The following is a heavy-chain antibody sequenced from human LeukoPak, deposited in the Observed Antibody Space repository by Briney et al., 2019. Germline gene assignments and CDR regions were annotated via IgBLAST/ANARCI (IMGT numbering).Heavy chain of an antibody. V-gene: IGHV3-23*01. CDR3: AKAPRLIAAAGTNLDY. CDR1: GFTFSSYA. J-gene: IGHJ4*02. D-gene: IGHD6-13*01. Sequence: GGSLRLSCAASGFTFSSYAMSWVRQAPGKGLEWVSGISGGGGSTYYADSVKGRFTISRDNSKNTLYLQMNSLRAEDTAVYYCAKAPRLIAAAGTNLDYWGQGTLVTVSS. CDR2: ISGGGGST.